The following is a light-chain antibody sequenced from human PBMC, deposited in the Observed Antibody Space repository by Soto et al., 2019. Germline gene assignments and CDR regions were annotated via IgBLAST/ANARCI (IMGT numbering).Light chain of an antibody. CDR1: QSIRTH. V-gene: IGKV3-15*01. Sequence: EIVMTQYPATLSVSPGERATLSCRASQSIRTHLAWYQQKVGQAPRLLIYGSSTRATGIPARFSGSGSGTEFTLTISSLQSEDFAVYYRQHYYHWPPGYSFGPGTKVDIK. CDR2: GSS. J-gene: IGKJ2*01. CDR3: QHYYHWPPGYS.